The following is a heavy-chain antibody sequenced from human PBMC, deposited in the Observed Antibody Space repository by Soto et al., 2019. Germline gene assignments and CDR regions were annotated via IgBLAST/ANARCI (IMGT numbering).Heavy chain of an antibody. J-gene: IGHJ6*03. D-gene: IGHD3-16*01. CDR2: ISGSGGST. Sequence: GGSLSLSCAASGFTFSSYAMSWVRQAPGKGLEWVSAISGSGGSTYYADSVKGRFTISRDNSKNTLYLQMNSLRAEDTAVYYCAKGRGGYYYYYMDVWGKGTTVTVSS. CDR3: AKGRGGYYYYYMDV. CDR1: GFTFSSYA. V-gene: IGHV3-23*01.